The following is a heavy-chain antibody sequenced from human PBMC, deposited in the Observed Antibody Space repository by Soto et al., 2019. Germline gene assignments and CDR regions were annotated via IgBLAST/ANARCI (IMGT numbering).Heavy chain of an antibody. CDR3: ARDRVVRGTMVDYYYGMDV. Sequence: EVQLVETGGGLIQPGGSLRLSCAASGFTVSSNYMSWVRQAPGKGLEWVSVIYSGGSTYYADSVKGRFTISRDNSKNKLYLQMNSLRAEDTAVYYCARDRVVRGTMVDYYYGMDVWGQGTTVTVSS. CDR1: GFTVSSNY. V-gene: IGHV3-53*02. CDR2: IYSGGST. J-gene: IGHJ6*02. D-gene: IGHD3-10*01.